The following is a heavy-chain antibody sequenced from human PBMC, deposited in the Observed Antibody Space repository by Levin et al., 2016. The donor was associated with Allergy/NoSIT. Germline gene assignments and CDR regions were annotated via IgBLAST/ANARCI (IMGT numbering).Heavy chain of an antibody. CDR1: GYTFTSYY. CDR2: INPSGGST. J-gene: IGHJ4*02. Sequence: VSVKVSCKASGYTFTSYYMHWVRQAPGQGLEWMGIINPSGGSTSYAQKFQGRVTMTRDTSTSTVYMELSSLRSEDTAVYYCASKGGGAGFDYWGQGTLVTVSS. V-gene: IGHV1-46*01. D-gene: IGHD4/OR15-4a*01. CDR3: ASKGGGAGFDY.